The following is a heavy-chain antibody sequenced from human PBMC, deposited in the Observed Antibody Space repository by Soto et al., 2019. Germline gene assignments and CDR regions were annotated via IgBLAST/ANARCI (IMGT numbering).Heavy chain of an antibody. CDR1: GFTFSNYN. CDR2: ISDDASPV. J-gene: IGHJ4*02. CDR3: ARDSPYNGYPDIDY. V-gene: IGHV3-48*01. Sequence: EVQLVESGGGLVQPGGSLRLSCAASGFTFSNYNMNWVRQAPGKGLEWIALISDDASPVYYADSVKGRFTISRDNAKTSLYLQMNSLRVEDTAVYYCARDSPYNGYPDIDYWGQGTLVTVSS. D-gene: IGHD5-12*01.